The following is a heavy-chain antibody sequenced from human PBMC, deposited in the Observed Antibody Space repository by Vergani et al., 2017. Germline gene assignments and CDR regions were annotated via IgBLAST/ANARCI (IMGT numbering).Heavy chain of an antibody. Sequence: EVQLVESGGGLVQPGRSLRLSCAASGFTFDDYAMHWVRQAPGKGLEWVSGISWNSGSIGYADSVKGRFTISRDNAKNSLYLQMNSLRAEDTAVYYCARDFTDTVVVPAAIGYWGQGTLVTVSS. J-gene: IGHJ4*02. D-gene: IGHD2-2*01. V-gene: IGHV3-9*01. CDR3: ARDFTDTVVVPAAIGY. CDR2: ISWNSGSI. CDR1: GFTFDDYA.